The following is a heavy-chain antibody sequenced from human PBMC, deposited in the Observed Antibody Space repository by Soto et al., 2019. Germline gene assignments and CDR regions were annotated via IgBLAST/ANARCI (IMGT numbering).Heavy chain of an antibody. D-gene: IGHD3-9*01. V-gene: IGHV3-48*01. CDR2: ISTSSSSI. CDR1: EITFSAYN. Sequence: PGGSLRLSCAASEITFSAYNLNWVRQAPGKALEWISYISTSSSSIYYADPVKGRFTISRDNAKNSLYLQMNSLRAEDTAVYYCARVRPGYYFDYWGQGTPVTVSS. J-gene: IGHJ4*02. CDR3: ARVRPGYYFDY.